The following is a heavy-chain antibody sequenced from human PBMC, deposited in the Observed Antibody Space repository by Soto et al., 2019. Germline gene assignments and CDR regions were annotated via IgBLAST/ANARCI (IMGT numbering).Heavy chain of an antibody. J-gene: IGHJ4*02. CDR2: IYYSGST. V-gene: IGHV4-39*01. CDR3: ARHGRIAAINFDY. Sequence: PSETLSLTCTVSGGSISSSSYYWGWIRQPPGKGLEWIGSIYYSGSTYYNPSLKSRVTISVDTSKNQFSLKLSSVTAADTAVYYCARHGRIAAINFDYWGQGTLVTVSS. D-gene: IGHD6-6*01. CDR1: GGSISSSSYY.